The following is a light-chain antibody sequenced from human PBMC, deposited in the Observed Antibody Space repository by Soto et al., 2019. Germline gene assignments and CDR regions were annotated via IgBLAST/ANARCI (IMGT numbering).Light chain of an antibody. CDR3: QQYENSVMYT. Sequence: EIVLTQSPGTLSLSPGERATLSCRASQSVRSSFFAWYQQKPGHAPRLLIYDVSVRSTGIPDRLSGSGAGTDFTLTINRLEPEDFAVYYCQQYENSVMYTFGQGTELEIK. CDR2: DVS. J-gene: IGKJ2*01. CDR1: QSVRSSF. V-gene: IGKV3-20*01.